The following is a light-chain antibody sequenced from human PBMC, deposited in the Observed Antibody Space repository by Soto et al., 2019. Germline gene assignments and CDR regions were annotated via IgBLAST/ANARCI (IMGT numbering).Light chain of an antibody. CDR2: RAS. CDR1: QRVSTN. CDR3: QQFNSYPLT. V-gene: IGKV3-15*01. Sequence: ETVMTQSPATLSVSPGERATLSCRASQRVSTNLAWYQQKPGQSPRLLIYRASTRATDIPARFSGSGSGTEFTLTISSLQSEDFAVYYCQQFNSYPLTFGGGSKVEIK. J-gene: IGKJ4*01.